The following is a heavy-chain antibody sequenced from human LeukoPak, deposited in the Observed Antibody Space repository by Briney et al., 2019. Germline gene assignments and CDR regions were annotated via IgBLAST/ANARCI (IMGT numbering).Heavy chain of an antibody. CDR2: MNPNSGNT. D-gene: IGHD1-26*01. V-gene: IGHV1-8*02. J-gene: IGHJ6*02. CDR1: GYTFTSYG. CDR3: ANSGYYYYGMDV. Sequence: ASVKVSCKASGYTFTSYGINWVRQATGQGLEWMGWMNPNSGNTGYAQKFQGRVTMTRNTSISTAYMELSSLRSEDTAVYYCANSGYYYYGMDVWGQGATVTVSS.